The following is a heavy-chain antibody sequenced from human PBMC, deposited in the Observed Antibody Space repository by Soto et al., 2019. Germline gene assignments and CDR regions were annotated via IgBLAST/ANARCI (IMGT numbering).Heavy chain of an antibody. Sequence: GGSLRLSCAASGFTFSSYAMSWVRQAPGKGLEWVSAISGSGGSTYYADSVKGRFTISRDNSKNTLYLQMNSLRAEDTAVYYCAKAPNYDILTFVDVWGKGTTVTVSS. CDR2: ISGSGGST. CDR1: GFTFSSYA. D-gene: IGHD3-9*01. CDR3: AKAPNYDILTFVDV. V-gene: IGHV3-23*01. J-gene: IGHJ6*04.